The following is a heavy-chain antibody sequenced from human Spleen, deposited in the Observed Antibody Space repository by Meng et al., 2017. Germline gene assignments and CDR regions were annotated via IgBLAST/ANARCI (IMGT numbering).Heavy chain of an antibody. D-gene: IGHD1-26*01. J-gene: IGHJ6*02. Sequence: ASVKVSCKASGYTFIDYGVSWVRQAPGQGLEWMGWISAYNGNTNYAQKFQGRVSMTTDTSTTTAYMELRSLRSDDTAVYYCARSLYSGSYFDYYYGMDVWGQGTTVTVSS. CDR2: ISAYNGNT. V-gene: IGHV1-18*01. CDR1: GYTFIDYG. CDR3: ARSLYSGSYFDYYYGMDV.